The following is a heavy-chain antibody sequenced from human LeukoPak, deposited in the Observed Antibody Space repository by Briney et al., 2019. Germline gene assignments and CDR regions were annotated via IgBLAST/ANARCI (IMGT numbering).Heavy chain of an antibody. V-gene: IGHV1-18*01. Sequence: GASVKVSCKASGYTFTSYGISWVRQAPGQGLEWMGRISAYNGNTNYAQKLQGRVTMTTDTSTSTAYMELRSLRSDDTAVYYCARVGTIVVVPAAKSLDYWGQGTLVTVSS. CDR3: ARVGTIVVVPAAKSLDY. CDR1: GYTFTSYG. J-gene: IGHJ4*02. D-gene: IGHD2-2*01. CDR2: ISAYNGNT.